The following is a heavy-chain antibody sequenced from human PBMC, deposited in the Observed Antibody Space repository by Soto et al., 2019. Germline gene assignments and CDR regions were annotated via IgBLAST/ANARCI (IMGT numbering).Heavy chain of an antibody. CDR2: IIPIFGTA. CDR3: ARAQWGLLRNYYGMDV. Sequence: QVQLVQSGAEVKKPGSSVKVSCKASGGTFSSYAISWVRQAPGQGLEWMGGIIPIFGTANYAQKFQGRVTITADESASTADMQLSSLRSEETAVYYCARAQWGLLRNYYGMDVWGKATTVTVSS. J-gene: IGHJ6*04. D-gene: IGHD1-26*01. V-gene: IGHV1-69*01. CDR1: GGTFSSYA.